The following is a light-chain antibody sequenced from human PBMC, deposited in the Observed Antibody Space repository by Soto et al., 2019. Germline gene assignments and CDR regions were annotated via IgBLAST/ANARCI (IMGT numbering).Light chain of an antibody. CDR1: QSVRSNY. J-gene: IGKJ2*01. V-gene: IGKV3-20*01. CDR2: GTS. CDR3: QQYGDSPGT. Sequence: EIVLTQSPGTLSLSPGERATLSYRASQSVRSNYLAWYQQKPGQAPSLLIYGTSGRTGGTPDRFTGSGSGTDFTLTISRLEPEDFAVYFCQQYGDSPGTFGQGTKLEIK.